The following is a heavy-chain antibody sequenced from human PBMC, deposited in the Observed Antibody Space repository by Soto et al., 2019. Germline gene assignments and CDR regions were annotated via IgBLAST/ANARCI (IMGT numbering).Heavy chain of an antibody. J-gene: IGHJ4*02. CDR1: GGSISSYY. V-gene: IGHV4-59*01. CDR3: ARVDSSGWPRRRNFDY. CDR2: IYYSGST. Sequence: SETLSLTCTVSGGSISSYYWSWIRQPPGKGLEWIGYIYYSGSTNYNPSLKSRVTISVDTSKNQFSLKLSSVTAADTAVYHCARVDSSGWPRRRNFDYWGQGTLVTAPQ. D-gene: IGHD6-19*01.